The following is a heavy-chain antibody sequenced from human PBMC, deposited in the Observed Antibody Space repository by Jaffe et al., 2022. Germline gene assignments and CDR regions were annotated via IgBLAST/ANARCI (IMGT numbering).Heavy chain of an antibody. CDR3: ARDHSGIAAAGTLNHAFDI. V-gene: IGHV4-59*01. CDR2: IYYSGST. Sequence: QVQLQESGPGLVKPSETLSLTCTVSGGSISSYYWSWIRQPPGKGLEWIGYIYYSGSTNYNPSLKSRVTISVDTSKNQFSLKLSSVTAADTAVYYCARDHSGIAAAGTLNHAFDIWGQGTMVTVSS. CDR1: GGSISSYY. J-gene: IGHJ3*02. D-gene: IGHD6-13*01.